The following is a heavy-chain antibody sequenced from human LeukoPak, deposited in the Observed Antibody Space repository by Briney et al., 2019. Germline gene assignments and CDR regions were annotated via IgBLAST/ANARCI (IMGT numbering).Heavy chain of an antibody. J-gene: IGHJ4*02. CDR1: GFTFSNYW. Sequence: GGSLRLSCAASGFTFSNYWMHWVRQAPGKGPVWVSRIKSDGSSTRFADSVQGRFTISRDNGKNTLYLQMNSLRAEDTAVYYCAKEDGSGSYPFDYWGQGTLVTVSS. V-gene: IGHV3-74*01. CDR2: IKSDGSST. D-gene: IGHD3-10*01. CDR3: AKEDGSGSYPFDY.